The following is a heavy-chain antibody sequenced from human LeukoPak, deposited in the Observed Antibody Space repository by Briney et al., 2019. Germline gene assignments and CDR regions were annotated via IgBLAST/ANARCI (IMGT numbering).Heavy chain of an antibody. CDR1: GFTFSNTW. Sequence: GGSLRLSCAASGFTFSNTWMYWVRQGPGKGLVWVSRIYNDEASATYADSIKGRFTISRDNAKNTLYLQMDSLRVDDTAVYYCARGAPIDYWGQGTLVTVSS. J-gene: IGHJ4*02. CDR3: ARGAPIDY. V-gene: IGHV3-74*01. CDR2: IYNDEASA.